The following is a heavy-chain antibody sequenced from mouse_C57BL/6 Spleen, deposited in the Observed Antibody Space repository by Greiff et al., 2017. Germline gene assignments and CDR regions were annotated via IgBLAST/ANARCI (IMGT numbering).Heavy chain of an antibody. Sequence: QVQLQQPGAELVKPGASVKMSCKASGYTFTSYWITWVKQRPGQGLEWIGDIYPGSGSTNYIEKFKSQATLTVDTSSSRAYMQISSLTSEDSAVYYCARGDYYGSRPWYFDVWGTGTTVTVSA. J-gene: IGHJ1*03. D-gene: IGHD1-1*01. CDR1: GYTFTSYW. CDR3: ARGDYYGSRPWYFDV. V-gene: IGHV1-55*01. CDR2: IYPGSGST.